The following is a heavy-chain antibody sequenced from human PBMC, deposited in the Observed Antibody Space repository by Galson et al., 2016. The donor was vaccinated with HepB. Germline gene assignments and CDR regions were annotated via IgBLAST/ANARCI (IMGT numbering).Heavy chain of an antibody. Sequence: SLRLSCAASGFTFSTHWMHWVRQAPGKGLVCVSRISEDGRATNYADSVKGRFAISRDNAKNTLYLQMNSLSAEDTAIYYCARVSPARCSGRSCFSEGAFDIWGQGTMVIVSS. CDR1: GFTFSTHW. CDR3: ARVSPARCSGRSCFSEGAFDI. D-gene: IGHD2-15*01. CDR2: ISEDGRAT. J-gene: IGHJ3*02. V-gene: IGHV3-74*01.